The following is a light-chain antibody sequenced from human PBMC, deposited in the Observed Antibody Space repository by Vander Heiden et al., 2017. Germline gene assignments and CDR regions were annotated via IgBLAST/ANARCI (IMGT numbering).Light chain of an antibody. Sequence: EIVMTQSPATLSVSPGERATLSCRASQSVSSNLAWSQQKPGQAPRLLIYGASTRATGIPARFSGSGSGTEFTLTISSLQSEDFAVYYCQQYKNWHPITFGQGTRLEIK. CDR3: QQYKNWHPIT. CDR1: QSVSSN. V-gene: IGKV3-15*01. CDR2: GAS. J-gene: IGKJ5*01.